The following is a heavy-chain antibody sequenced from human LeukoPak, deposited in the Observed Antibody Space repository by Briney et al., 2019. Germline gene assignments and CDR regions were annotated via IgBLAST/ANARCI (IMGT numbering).Heavy chain of an antibody. V-gene: IGHV2-5*01. Sequence: SGPTLVKPTQTLTLTCTFSGFSLSTSEVGVGWTRQPPGKALGWLALIYWNDDKRYSPSLKSRLTITKDTSENQVVLTMTNMDPVDTATYYCARLVDYYDSGGYYADYWGQGTLVTVSS. CDR1: GFSLSTSEVG. J-gene: IGHJ4*02. D-gene: IGHD3-22*01. CDR2: IYWNDDK. CDR3: ARLVDYYDSGGYYADY.